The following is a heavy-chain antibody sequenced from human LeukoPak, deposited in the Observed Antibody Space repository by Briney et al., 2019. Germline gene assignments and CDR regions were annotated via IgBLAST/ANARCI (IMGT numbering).Heavy chain of an antibody. CDR2: ISYDGSNK. CDR3: AKDYSSSWYVDY. Sequence: GGSLRLSCAASGFTFSSYGMHWVRQAPGKGLEWVAVISYDGSNKYYADSVKGRFTISRDYSKNTLYLQMNSLRAEDTAIYYCAKDYSSSWYVDYWGQGTLVTVSS. CDR1: GFTFSSYG. J-gene: IGHJ4*02. D-gene: IGHD6-13*01. V-gene: IGHV3-30*18.